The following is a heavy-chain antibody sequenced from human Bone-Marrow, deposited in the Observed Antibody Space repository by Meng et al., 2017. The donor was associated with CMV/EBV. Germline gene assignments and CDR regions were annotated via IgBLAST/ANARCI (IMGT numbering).Heavy chain of an antibody. Sequence: SETLSLTCNVSGDSIGSSGYYWAWIRQPPGKGLEWIGNVYYRGNTYYNPSLRSRVTISLDTSNNQFSLSLSSVTAADTALYYCARERPSTTGGSYGMDVLGQGTTVTV. J-gene: IGHJ6*02. CDR1: GDSIGSSGYY. CDR3: ARERPSTTGGSYGMDV. D-gene: IGHD1-1*01. V-gene: IGHV4-39*07. CDR2: VYYRGNT.